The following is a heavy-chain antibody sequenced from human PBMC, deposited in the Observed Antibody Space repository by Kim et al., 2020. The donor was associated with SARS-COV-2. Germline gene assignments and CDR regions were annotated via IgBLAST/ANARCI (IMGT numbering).Heavy chain of an antibody. CDR2: IYYSGST. D-gene: IGHD3-10*01. Sequence: SETLSLTCTVSGGSISSSSYYWGWIRQPPGKGLGWIGSIYYSGSTYYNPSLKSRVTISVDTSKNQFSLKLSSVTAADTAVYYCARSGSGSYPFYYYYYGMDVWGQGTTVTVSS. CDR1: GGSISSSSYY. J-gene: IGHJ6*02. CDR3: ARSGSGSYPFYYYYYGMDV. V-gene: IGHV4-39*01.